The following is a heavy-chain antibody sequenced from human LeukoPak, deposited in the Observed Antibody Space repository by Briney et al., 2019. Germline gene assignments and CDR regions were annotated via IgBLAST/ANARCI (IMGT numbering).Heavy chain of an antibody. Sequence: SGPTLVNPTQTLTLTCTFSGFSLSPSGVGVGWIRQPPGKALEWLALIYWDDDKRYSPSLKSRLTITKDTSKNQVVLTMTNMDPVDTATYYCAHEGYCSSTSCPESATGLFDCWGQGTLVADSS. D-gene: IGHD2-2*01. CDR3: AHEGYCSSTSCPESATGLFDC. CDR2: IYWDDDK. CDR1: GFSLSPSGVG. V-gene: IGHV2-5*02. J-gene: IGHJ4*02.